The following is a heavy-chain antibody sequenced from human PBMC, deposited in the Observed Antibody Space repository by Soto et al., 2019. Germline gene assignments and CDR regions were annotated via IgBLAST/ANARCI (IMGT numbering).Heavy chain of an antibody. Sequence: SETLSLTCTFSGYSVSSGNYLWSWIRQPPGKGLEWIGNIYNSGSTNYNPSLKSRVTISVDTSKNQFSLKLSSVTAADTAVYYCASVIHTAMVSPYLDYWGQGTLVTVSS. V-gene: IGHV4-61*01. J-gene: IGHJ4*02. D-gene: IGHD5-18*01. CDR3: ASVIHTAMVSPYLDY. CDR1: GYSVSSGNYL. CDR2: IYNSGST.